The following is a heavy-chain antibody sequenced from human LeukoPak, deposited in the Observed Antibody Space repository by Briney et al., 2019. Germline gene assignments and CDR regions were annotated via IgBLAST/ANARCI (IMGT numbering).Heavy chain of an antibody. J-gene: IGHJ4*02. Sequence: GGSLRLSCAASGFTFSSYGLDWVRQAPGKGPEWVAVISYDGSNKKYADSVRGRFTISRDNSKNTLYLQMNSLRADDTAVYYCARGGVSSSWGLDYWGQGTLVTVSS. D-gene: IGHD6-13*01. V-gene: IGHV3-30*01. CDR3: ARGGVSSSWGLDY. CDR2: ISYDGSNK. CDR1: GFTFSSYG.